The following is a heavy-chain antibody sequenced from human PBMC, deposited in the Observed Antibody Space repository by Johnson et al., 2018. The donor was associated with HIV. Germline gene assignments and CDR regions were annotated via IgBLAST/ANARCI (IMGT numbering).Heavy chain of an antibody. CDR2: IKRQIDGGTP. D-gene: IGHD6-13*01. Sequence: VQLVESGGGLVKPGESLRLSCVASGFTFSDVWMTWVRQAPGRGLEWVGRIKRQIDGGTPEYATSGKGRFTISRDDSKNSLYLQMNSLKTEDTAVYYCARDRGIGAAGDAFDIWGQGTMVTVSS. J-gene: IGHJ3*02. V-gene: IGHV3-15*01. CDR3: ARDRGIGAAGDAFDI. CDR1: GFTFSDVW.